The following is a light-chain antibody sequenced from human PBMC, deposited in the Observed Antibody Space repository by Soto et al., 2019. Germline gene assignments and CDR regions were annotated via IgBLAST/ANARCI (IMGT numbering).Light chain of an antibody. Sequence: DIVMTQSPLSLPVSPGEPASISCRSSQSLLHSNGYNYLDWYLQKPLQSPELLVYVGSTRAAGVPDRFSGSGSGTDFTLKISRVEAEDVGVYYCMQSLHTPPFTFGPGTEVEIK. CDR2: VGS. CDR1: QSLLHSNGYNY. V-gene: IGKV2-28*01. J-gene: IGKJ3*01. CDR3: MQSLHTPPFT.